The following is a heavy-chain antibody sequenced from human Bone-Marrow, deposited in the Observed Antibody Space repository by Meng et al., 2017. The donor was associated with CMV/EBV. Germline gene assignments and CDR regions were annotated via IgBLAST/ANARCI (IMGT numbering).Heavy chain of an antibody. V-gene: IGHV3-48*04. CDR1: GFTFSSYS. J-gene: IGHJ4*02. CDR2: ISSSSSTI. CDR3: AREDYGDLDY. D-gene: IGHD4-17*01. Sequence: GESLKISCAASGFTFSSYSMNWVRQAPGKGLEWLSYISSSSSTIYYADSVKGRFTISRDNAKNSLYLQMNSLRAEDTAVYYCAREDYGDLDYWGQGTLVTVSS.